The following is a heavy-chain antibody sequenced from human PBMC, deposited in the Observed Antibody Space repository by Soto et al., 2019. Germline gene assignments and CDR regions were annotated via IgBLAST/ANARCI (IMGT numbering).Heavy chain of an antibody. V-gene: IGHV3-21*06. CDR1: GFPFSTYT. CDR2: ITTGSSRNI. CDR3: ARDDAIFGAIPRMDI. D-gene: IGHD3-3*01. Sequence: SPRLSCSASGFPFSTYTMYWVRQAPGKGLEWVSSITTGSSRNIFYADSVKGRFTISRDNANNILYLEMDNLRVEDTAVYYCARDDAIFGAIPRMDIWGQGTTVTVSS. J-gene: IGHJ6*02.